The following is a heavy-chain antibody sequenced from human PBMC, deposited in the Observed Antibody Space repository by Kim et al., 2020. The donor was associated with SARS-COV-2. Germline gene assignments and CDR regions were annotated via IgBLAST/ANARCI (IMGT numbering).Heavy chain of an antibody. D-gene: IGHD2-8*02. V-gene: IGHV1-3*01. CDR2: NT. J-gene: IGHJ4*02. CDR3: ARDLFHTGFDY. Sequence: NTKFSQQFQGRVTFTRDTSANTAFMELGSLGSEDTAVYYCARDLFHTGFDYWGQGTLVAVSS.